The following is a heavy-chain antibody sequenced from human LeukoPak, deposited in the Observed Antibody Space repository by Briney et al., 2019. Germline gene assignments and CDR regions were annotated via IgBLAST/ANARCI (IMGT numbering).Heavy chain of an antibody. J-gene: IGHJ1*01. V-gene: IGHV4-34*01. Sequence: SETLSLTCAVYGVSFSGYYWSWIRQPPGKGLEWIGEINHSGSTNYNPSLKSRVTISVDTSKNQFSLKLSSVTAADTAVYYCARIRAGYSSSWYILGYFQHWGQGTLVTVSS. CDR1: GVSFSGYY. D-gene: IGHD6-13*01. CDR3: ARIRAGYSSSWYILGYFQH. CDR2: INHSGST.